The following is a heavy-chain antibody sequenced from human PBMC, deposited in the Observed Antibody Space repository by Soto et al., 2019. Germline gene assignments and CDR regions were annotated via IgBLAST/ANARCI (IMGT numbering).Heavy chain of an antibody. CDR2: ISGSGGST. V-gene: IGHV3-23*01. J-gene: IGHJ6*02. CDR3: AKVRISDYGDYPEEDYYYYYGMDV. D-gene: IGHD4-17*01. CDR1: GFTFSSYA. Sequence: GGSLRLSCAASGFTFSSYAMSWVRQAPGKGLEWVSAISGSGGSTYYADSVKGRFTISTDNSKNTLYRQMNSLRAEDTAVYYCAKVRISDYGDYPEEDYYYYYGMDVLGQGTPVTVSS.